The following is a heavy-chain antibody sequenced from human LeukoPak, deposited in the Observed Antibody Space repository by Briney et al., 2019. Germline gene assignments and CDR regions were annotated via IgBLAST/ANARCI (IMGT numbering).Heavy chain of an antibody. CDR2: ISGSGGST. CDR1: GFSFNNYA. J-gene: IGHJ4*02. V-gene: IGHV3-23*01. Sequence: GGSLRLSCAASGFSFNNYAMSWVRQAPGRGLEWVSDISGSGGSTYYADSVKGRFTISRDNSRNTLYLQMNSLRAEDTAVYYCARDGRSGNFDKWGQGTLVSVSS. D-gene: IGHD1-26*01. CDR3: ARDGRSGNFDK.